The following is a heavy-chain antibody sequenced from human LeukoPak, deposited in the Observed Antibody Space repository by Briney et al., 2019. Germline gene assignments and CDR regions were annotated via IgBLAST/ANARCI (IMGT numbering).Heavy chain of an antibody. V-gene: IGHV4-4*07. D-gene: IGHD3-22*01. CDR2: TYTSGST. J-gene: IGHJ4*02. Sequence: PSETLSLTCTVSGGSISSYYWSWIRQPAGKGLEWIGRTYTSGSTNYNPSLKSRVTISVDKSKNQFSLKLSSVTAADTAVYYCARDEPYYYDSSGYYTYYFDYWGQGTLITV. CDR1: GGSISSYY. CDR3: ARDEPYYYDSSGYYTYYFDY.